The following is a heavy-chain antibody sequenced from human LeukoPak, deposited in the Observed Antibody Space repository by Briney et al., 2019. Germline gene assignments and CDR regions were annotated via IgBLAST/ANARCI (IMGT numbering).Heavy chain of an antibody. Sequence: PSETLSLTCTDSGAAISLYCWLSIQQPPGKGLEWIGYIYYSGSTSYNPSLKSRVTISVDTSKNQFSLKLSSVTAADTAVYYCATHPGGSGSYYNDGFDYWGQGTLVTVSS. CDR2: IYYSGST. D-gene: IGHD3-10*01. CDR1: GAAISLYC. V-gene: IGHV4-59*08. J-gene: IGHJ4*02. CDR3: ATHPGGSGSYYNDGFDY.